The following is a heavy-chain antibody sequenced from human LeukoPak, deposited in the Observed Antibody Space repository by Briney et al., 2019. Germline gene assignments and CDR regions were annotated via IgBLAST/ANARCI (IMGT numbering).Heavy chain of an antibody. Sequence: QPGGSLRLSCAASGFTFSSYWMSWVRQAPGKGLEWVANIKQDGSEKYYVDSVKGRFTISRDNAKNSLYLQMNSLRAEDTAVYYCARGRPGSGWCFDYWGQGTLVTVSS. CDR2: IKQDGSEK. CDR1: GFTFSSYW. J-gene: IGHJ4*02. D-gene: IGHD6-19*01. CDR3: ARGRPGSGWCFDY. V-gene: IGHV3-7*03.